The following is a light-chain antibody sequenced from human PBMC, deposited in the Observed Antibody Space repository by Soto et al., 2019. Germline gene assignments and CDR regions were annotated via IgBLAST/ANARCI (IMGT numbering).Light chain of an antibody. Sequence: QAASVSGSPGQSITISCTGTSSDVGGYNFVSWFQQHPGKAPKLMIYDVTYRPSGISNRFSGSKSGNTASLTISGLQAEDEADYYCSSYTRTSTLVVFGGGTKLTVL. J-gene: IGLJ3*02. CDR2: DVT. V-gene: IGLV2-14*03. CDR3: SSYTRTSTLVV. CDR1: SSDVGGYNF.